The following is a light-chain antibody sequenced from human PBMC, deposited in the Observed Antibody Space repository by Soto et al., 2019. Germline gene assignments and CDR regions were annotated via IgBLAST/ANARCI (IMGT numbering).Light chain of an antibody. Sequence: DIQMTQSPSSLSASVGDRVTITCQASQDITNHLHWYQQKPGKAPKLLIYDPSNLETGVPSRFIGRDTGTDFTLSIRRLQAEDIATYYCQQYDSLFTFGPGTKVDIK. J-gene: IGKJ3*01. CDR2: DPS. CDR3: QQYDSLFT. CDR1: QDITNH. V-gene: IGKV1-33*01.